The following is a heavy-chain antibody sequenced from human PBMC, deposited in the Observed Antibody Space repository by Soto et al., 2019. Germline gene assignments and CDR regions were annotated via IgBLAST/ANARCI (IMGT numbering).Heavy chain of an antibody. D-gene: IGHD2-2*01. CDR2: IKQDGSEK. V-gene: IGHV3-7*01. Sequence: GGSLRLSCAASGFTFSSYWMSWVRQAPGKGLEWVANIKQDGSEKYYVDSVKGRFTISRDNAKNSLYLQMNSLRAEDTAVHYCARARIVVVPAANWFDPWGQGTLVTVSS. CDR3: ARARIVVVPAANWFDP. CDR1: GFTFSSYW. J-gene: IGHJ5*02.